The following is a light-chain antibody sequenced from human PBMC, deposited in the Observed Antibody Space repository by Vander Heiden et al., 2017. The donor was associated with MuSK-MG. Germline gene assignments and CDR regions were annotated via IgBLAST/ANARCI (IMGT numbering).Light chain of an antibody. CDR2: AAS. Sequence: DIQMTQSPSSLSASVGDRVTIPCRASQTIIEYLNWYQQKLGNAPKLLIYAASTLHSGVPSRFSGRASGTDFTLSISMRHPEDFTTYYCQQCNDTPKTFGQGTRLEIK. V-gene: IGKV1-39*01. J-gene: IGKJ1*01. CDR1: QTIIEY. CDR3: QQCNDTPKT.